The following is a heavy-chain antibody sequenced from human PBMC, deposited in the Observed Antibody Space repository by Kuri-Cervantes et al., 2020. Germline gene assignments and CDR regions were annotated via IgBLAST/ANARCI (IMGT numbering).Heavy chain of an antibody. CDR1: GFTFSSYG. D-gene: IGHD1-1*01. CDR2: IWYDGSNK. Sequence: LSLTCAASGFTFSSYGMHWVRQAPGKGLEWVAVIWYDGSNKYYADSVKGRFTISRDNSKNTLYLQMNSLRAEDTAVYYCAKGRSVNWNYFSGMDVWGHGTTVTVSS. CDR3: AKGRSVNWNYFSGMDV. J-gene: IGHJ6*02. V-gene: IGHV3-33*06.